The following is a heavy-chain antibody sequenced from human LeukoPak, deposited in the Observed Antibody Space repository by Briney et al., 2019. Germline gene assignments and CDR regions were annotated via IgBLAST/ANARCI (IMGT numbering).Heavy chain of an antibody. D-gene: IGHD4-17*01. CDR1: GFTFSSYW. J-gene: IGHJ3*02. CDR3: ARDPTVTNFHDAFDI. V-gene: IGHV3-7*05. CDR2: IKQDGSQK. Sequence: GGSLRLSCAASGFTFSSYWMSWVRQAPGKGLEWVATIKQDGSQKEYVDFVRGRFTISRDNAKNSLYLQMNSLRAEDTAVYYCARDPTVTNFHDAFDIWGKGTMVTVSS.